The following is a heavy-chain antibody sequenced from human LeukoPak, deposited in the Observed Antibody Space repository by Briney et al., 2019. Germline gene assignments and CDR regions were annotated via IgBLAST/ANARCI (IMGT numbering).Heavy chain of an antibody. D-gene: IGHD5-18*01. J-gene: IGHJ4*02. CDR2: IKSKTDGGTT. CDR3: SPDLATYSYGVYY. CDR1: GFTFSNAW. V-gene: IGHV3-15*01. Sequence: GGSLRLSCAASGFTFSNAWRSWVRQAPGKGLEWVGRIKSKTDGGTTDYAAPVKGRFTISRDDSKNTLYLQMNSLKTEDTAVYYCSPDLATYSYGVYYWGQGTLVTVSS.